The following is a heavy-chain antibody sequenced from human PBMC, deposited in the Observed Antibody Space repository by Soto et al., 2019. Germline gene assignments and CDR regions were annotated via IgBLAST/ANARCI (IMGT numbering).Heavy chain of an antibody. Sequence: EVQLLESGGGLVQPGGSLRLSCAASGLTFSSYAMSWVRQAPGKGLEWVSAISGSGGTTYYADSVKGRFTFSRDNAKNTLYLQLNTRRAEDTSVYYCAKPANCWFSAFDILGQGTMVTVSS. CDR2: ISGSGGTT. CDR1: GLTFSSYA. CDR3: AKPANCWFSAFDI. D-gene: IGHD7-27*01. V-gene: IGHV3-23*01. J-gene: IGHJ3*02.